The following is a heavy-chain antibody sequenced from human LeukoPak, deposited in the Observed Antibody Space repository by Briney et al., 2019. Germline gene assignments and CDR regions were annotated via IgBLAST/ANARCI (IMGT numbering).Heavy chain of an antibody. D-gene: IGHD3-22*01. CDR3: ARGRTYYYESSGYYSHFDY. CDR1: GFIFSSYS. V-gene: IGHV3-48*02. Sequence: PGGSLRLSWAASGFIFSSYSMNWVRQAPGKGLEWISYISSRSSTIYYADSVKGRFTISRDNAKNSLDLQMNSLRDEDTAVYYCARGRTYYYESSGYYSHFDYWGQGTLVTVSS. J-gene: IGHJ4*02. CDR2: ISSRSSTI.